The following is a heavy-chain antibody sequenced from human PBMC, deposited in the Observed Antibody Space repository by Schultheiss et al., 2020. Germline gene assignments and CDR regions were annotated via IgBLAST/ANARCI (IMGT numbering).Heavy chain of an antibody. D-gene: IGHD1-14*01. V-gene: IGHV3-21*01. CDR2: ISSSSSYI. Sequence: GSLRLSCAASGFTFSSYSMNWVRQAPGKGLEWVSSISSSSSYIYYADSVKGRFTISRDNAKNSLYLQMNSVRAEDTAVYYCARDLGRQTANYGMDVWGQGTTVTVSS. J-gene: IGHJ6*02. CDR1: GFTFSSYS. CDR3: ARDLGRQTANYGMDV.